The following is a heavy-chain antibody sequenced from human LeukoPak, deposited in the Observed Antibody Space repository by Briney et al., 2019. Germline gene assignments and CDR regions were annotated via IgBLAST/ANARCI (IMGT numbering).Heavy chain of an antibody. CDR3: ARDSPPSYDSSGYYYVRYFDY. CDR2: FDPEDGET. Sequence: ASVKVSCKVSGYTLTELSMHWVRQAPGKGLEWMGGFDPEDGETIYAQKFQGRVTMAEDTSTDTAYMELSSLRSEDTAVYYCARDSPPSYDSSGYYYVRYFDYWGQGTLVTVSS. CDR1: GYTLTELS. V-gene: IGHV1-24*01. D-gene: IGHD3-22*01. J-gene: IGHJ4*02.